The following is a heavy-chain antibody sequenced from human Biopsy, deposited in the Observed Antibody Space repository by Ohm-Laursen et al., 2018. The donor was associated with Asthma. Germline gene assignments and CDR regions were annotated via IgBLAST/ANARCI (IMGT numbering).Heavy chain of an antibody. D-gene: IGHD3-9*01. CDR3: ARSYYDFLTGQVNDAFAI. CDR2: INAGNGNT. J-gene: IGHJ3*02. CDR1: GYTLINYA. V-gene: IGHV1-3*01. Sequence: SARLSRKASGYTLINYAVHCVRQAPGHRLKWMGWINAGNGNTKYSQKFQGRVTITRDTSATTAYMELSSLRCEDTAVYYFARSYYDFLTGQVNDAFAIWGQGTMVTVSS.